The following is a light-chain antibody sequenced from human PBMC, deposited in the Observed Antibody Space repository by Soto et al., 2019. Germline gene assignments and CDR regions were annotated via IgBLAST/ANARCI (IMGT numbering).Light chain of an antibody. CDR2: AAS. CDR1: QTISRN. Sequence: DIQMTQSTVSLSASVGDRVTITCRASQTISRNLNWYQQKPGKAPKLLIFAASSLQSGVPLRFSGSVSGTAFTLTISSLQPEDFATYYCQQSYDTPLTFGGGTKVEIK. CDR3: QQSYDTPLT. V-gene: IGKV1-39*01. J-gene: IGKJ4*01.